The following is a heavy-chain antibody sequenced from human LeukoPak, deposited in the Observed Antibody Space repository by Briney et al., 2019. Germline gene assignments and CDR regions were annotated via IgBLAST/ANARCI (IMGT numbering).Heavy chain of an antibody. CDR3: ARGQDSSSWFGSDY. V-gene: IGHV3-11*04. Sequence: GGSLRLSCVASGFTFRDYYMSWIRQAPGKGLEWVSYISGSSNTIYYADSVKGRFTISRDNANNSLHLQMNSLTDDDTAVYYFARGQDSSSWFGSDYWGQGTLVTVSS. CDR1: GFTFRDYY. CDR2: ISGSSNTI. D-gene: IGHD6-13*01. J-gene: IGHJ4*02.